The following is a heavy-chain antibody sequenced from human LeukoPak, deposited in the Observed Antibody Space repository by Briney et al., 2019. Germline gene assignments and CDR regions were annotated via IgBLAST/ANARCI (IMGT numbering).Heavy chain of an antibody. V-gene: IGHV1-18*01. J-gene: IGHJ4*02. D-gene: IGHD6-13*01. CDR2: ISAYDGDT. CDR3: AREAASGRNFDY. Sequence: ASVKVSCKTSGYTFTSYGITWVRQAPGQGLQWMGWISAYDGDTNYAQKLQGRVTMTTDTSTNTAYMELRSLRSDDTAVYYCAREAASGRNFDYWGQGTLVTVSS. CDR1: GYTFTSYG.